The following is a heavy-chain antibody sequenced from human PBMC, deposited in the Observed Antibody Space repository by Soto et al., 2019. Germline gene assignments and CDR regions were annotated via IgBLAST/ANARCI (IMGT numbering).Heavy chain of an antibody. J-gene: IGHJ3*02. CDR1: GGSFSDYY. D-gene: IGHD3-22*01. CDR2: INYNGGA. Sequence: SETLSLTCAVYGGSFSDYYWSWIRLIPGKGLEWIGEINYNGGANYNPSLKSRVTMSVDTSKNQFSVKMRFVTAADTALYYCARPANAHSASSGYHHNAFDIWGQGRKVT. CDR3: ARPANAHSASSGYHHNAFDI. V-gene: IGHV4-34*01.